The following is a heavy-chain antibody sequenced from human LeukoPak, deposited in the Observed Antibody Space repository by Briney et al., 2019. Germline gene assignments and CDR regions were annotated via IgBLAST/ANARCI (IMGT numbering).Heavy chain of an antibody. CDR1: GFNFSSYW. D-gene: IGHD1-14*01. V-gene: IGHV3-7*05. Sequence: GGSLTLSCVVSGFNFSSYWMNWVRQAPGKGLEWVANIHEDGSDEYYVDSVKGRFTISRDNAKNSLYPQMNSLRAEDTALYYGARTLRLGTPRAFDIWGRGTMVTVSS. CDR3: ARTLRLGTPRAFDI. CDR2: IHEDGSDE. J-gene: IGHJ3*02.